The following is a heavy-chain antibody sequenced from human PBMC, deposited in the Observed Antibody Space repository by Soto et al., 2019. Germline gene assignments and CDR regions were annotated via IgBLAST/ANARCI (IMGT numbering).Heavy chain of an antibody. D-gene: IGHD3-22*01. CDR2: ISAYNGNT. CDR3: VSGVITTGAFDI. Sequence: ASVKVSCKASGYTFTSYGISWVRQAPGQGLEWMGWISAYNGNTNYAQKLQGRVTMTTDTSTSTAYMELRSLRSDDTAVYYCVSGVITTGAFDIGGQGTMVTVSS. V-gene: IGHV1-18*01. CDR1: GYTFTSYG. J-gene: IGHJ3*02.